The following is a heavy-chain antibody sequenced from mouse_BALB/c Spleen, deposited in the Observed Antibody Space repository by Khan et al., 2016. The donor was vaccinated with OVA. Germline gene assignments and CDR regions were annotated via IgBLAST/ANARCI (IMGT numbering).Heavy chain of an antibody. CDR3: TRIDGSDFDY. D-gene: IGHD1-1*01. J-gene: IGHJ2*01. Sequence: VQLKQSGPELVKPGASVKISCKASGYSFTGYFMSWVMQSHGKSLEWIGRINPHIGETLYNQKFKGKATLPGDESSSTAHMELQSLASEAAAVYYCTRIDGSDFDYWGQGTPLTVSS. CDR1: GYSFTGYF. CDR2: INPHIGET. V-gene: IGHV1-20*02.